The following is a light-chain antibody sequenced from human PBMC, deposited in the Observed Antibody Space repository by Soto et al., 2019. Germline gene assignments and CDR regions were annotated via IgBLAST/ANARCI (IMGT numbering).Light chain of an antibody. CDR3: AAWDDNLNGPV. V-gene: IGLV1-44*01. CDR2: SNN. Sequence: QSVLTQPPSASGTPGQRVTISCSGSSSNIGNNYVSWYQQLPGTAPKLLIYSNNQRPSGVPDRFSGSKSGTSASLAISGLKSEDEADYYCAAWDDNLNGPVFGGGTKLTVL. J-gene: IGLJ3*02. CDR1: SSNIGNNY.